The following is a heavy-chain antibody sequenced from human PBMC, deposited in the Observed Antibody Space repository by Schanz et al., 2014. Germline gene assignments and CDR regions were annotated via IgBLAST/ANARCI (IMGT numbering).Heavy chain of an antibody. V-gene: IGHV3-7*01. CDR3: ARDKGGLIPFDY. J-gene: IGHJ4*02. CDR2: MNQDGSVK. Sequence: EVQLVESGGGLVQPGGSLRLSCAASRFTFSDYWMSWVRQAPGKGLEWVANMNQDGSVKNYVDSVKGRFTISRDNAKNSLYLQMNSLRAEDTAVYYCARDKGGLIPFDYWGQGTLVADSS. CDR1: RFTFSDYW. D-gene: IGHD2-15*01.